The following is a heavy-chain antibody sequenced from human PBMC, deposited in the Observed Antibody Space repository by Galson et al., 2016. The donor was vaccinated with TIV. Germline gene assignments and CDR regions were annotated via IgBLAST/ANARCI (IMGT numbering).Heavy chain of an antibody. D-gene: IGHD6-19*01. CDR2: ITGGGGSS. J-gene: IGHJ6*02. Sequence: SLRLSCAASGFTFSSYALTWVRQAPGKGLEWVAAITGGGGSSYYADSVKGRFTISRDNSKKMLYLQLNSLRAEDTAVYYCAKVPSSGFSYYYGQDVWGQGSTFTVA. V-gene: IGHV3-23*01. CDR3: AKVPSSGFSYYYGQDV. CDR1: GFTFSSYA.